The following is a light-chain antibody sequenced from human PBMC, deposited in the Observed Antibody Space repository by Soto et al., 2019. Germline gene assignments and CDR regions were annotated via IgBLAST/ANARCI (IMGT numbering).Light chain of an antibody. J-gene: IGKJ1*01. Sequence: DIQMTQSPSTLSASVGDRVTITCRASQSISSWLTWYQHKPGKAPKLLIYKASTLKSGVPSRFSGSGSGTEFTLTISSLQPDDFATYYCQHYNSYSEAFGQGTKVDTK. CDR2: KAS. CDR1: QSISSW. CDR3: QHYNSYSEA. V-gene: IGKV1-5*03.